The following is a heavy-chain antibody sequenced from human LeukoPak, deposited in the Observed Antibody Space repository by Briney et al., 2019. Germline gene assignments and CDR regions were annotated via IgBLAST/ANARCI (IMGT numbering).Heavy chain of an antibody. Sequence: PGGSLRLSCAASGFTFSSYSMNWVRQAPGKGLEWASYISSTGSTIFYADSVKGRFSISRDNAKNSLYLQMNSLRAEDTAVYYCARDQGGSYSFWGQGTLVTVSS. D-gene: IGHD1-26*01. CDR2: ISSTGSTI. CDR3: ARDQGGSYSF. V-gene: IGHV3-48*01. J-gene: IGHJ4*02. CDR1: GFTFSSYS.